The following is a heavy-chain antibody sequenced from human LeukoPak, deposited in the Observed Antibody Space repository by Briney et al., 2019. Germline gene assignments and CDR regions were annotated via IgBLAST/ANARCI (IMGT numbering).Heavy chain of an antibody. J-gene: IGHJ3*02. CDR3: AKAVQWLIRYDAFDI. CDR1: GFTFSSYG. V-gene: IGHV3-23*01. CDR2: ISGSGGST. D-gene: IGHD6-19*01. Sequence: PGGSLRLSCAASGFTFSSYGMSWVRQAPGKGLEWVSAISGSGGSTYYADSVKGRFTISRDNSKNTLYLQMNSLRAEDTAVYYCAKAVQWLIRYDAFDIWGQGTMVTVSS.